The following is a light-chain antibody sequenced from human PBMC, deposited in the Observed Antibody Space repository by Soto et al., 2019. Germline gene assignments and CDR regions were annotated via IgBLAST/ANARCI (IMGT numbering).Light chain of an antibody. V-gene: IGKV1-5*01. CDR2: DAS. J-gene: IGKJ1*01. Sequence: DIQMTQSPSTLSAYVGDRVTITCRASQTISNWLAWYQQKPGKAPKLLIYDASTLESGVPSRFSGSGSGTEFTLTICSLQPDDFVTYCCQQYNSYSQTFGQGTKVDIK. CDR3: QQYNSYSQT. CDR1: QTISNW.